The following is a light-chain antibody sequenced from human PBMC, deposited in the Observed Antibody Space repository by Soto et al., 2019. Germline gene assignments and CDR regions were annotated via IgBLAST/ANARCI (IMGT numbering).Light chain of an antibody. J-gene: IGKJ2*01. CDR1: QTIRTS. V-gene: IGKV1-39*01. Sequence: DIQMTQSPSSLPESIGDRVTITCRASQTIRTSLNWYQQKAGKAPNLLISSASSLHSGVPSRFTGTGSGTDFTLTISSLQSEDFATYFCQQSFEIPVTFGQGTKLEI. CDR2: SAS. CDR3: QQSFEIPVT.